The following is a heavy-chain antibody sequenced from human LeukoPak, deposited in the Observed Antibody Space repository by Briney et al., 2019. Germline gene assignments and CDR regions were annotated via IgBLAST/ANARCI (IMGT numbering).Heavy chain of an antibody. Sequence: ASVTVSCKASGYTFTSYDINWVRQAPGQGLEWMGWMNPNSGNTDYAQKFQGRVTITRNTSISTAYMEMSSLRSEDTAIYYCATYRQVLLPFESWGEGTLDPVP. D-gene: IGHD2-8*02. CDR3: ATYRQVLLPFES. V-gene: IGHV1-8*03. CDR1: GYTFTSYD. CDR2: MNPNSGNT. J-gene: IGHJ4*02.